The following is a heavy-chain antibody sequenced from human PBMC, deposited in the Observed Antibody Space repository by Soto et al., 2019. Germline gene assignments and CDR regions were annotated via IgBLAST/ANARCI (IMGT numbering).Heavy chain of an antibody. J-gene: IGHJ5*02. D-gene: IGHD2-2*02. Sequence: ASVKVSCKVSGDTLSELSMYWVRQAPGKGLEWMGGFDPEDGETVYAQKFQGRVSMTDDTSTDTAYMELSSLRSEDTAVYYCARDFGEVSYVDCISTSCYSNWFDPWG. CDR1: GDTLSELS. CDR3: ARDFGEVSYVDCISTSCYSNWFDP. CDR2: FDPEDGET. V-gene: IGHV1-24*01.